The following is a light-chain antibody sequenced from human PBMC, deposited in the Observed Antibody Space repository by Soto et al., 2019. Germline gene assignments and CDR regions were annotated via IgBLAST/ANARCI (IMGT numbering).Light chain of an antibody. J-gene: IGKJ5*01. CDR1: QDVTTN. V-gene: IGKV3-20*01. Sequence: KQFPATLSPSPLGVATLSCMAAQDVTTNFAWYQLKRGQPPRLLIYGASSRATGIPDRFSGSGSGTDFTLTISRLEPEDFAVYYCQKYGSSPINCGQGKRREIK. CDR2: GAS. CDR3: QKYGSSPIN.